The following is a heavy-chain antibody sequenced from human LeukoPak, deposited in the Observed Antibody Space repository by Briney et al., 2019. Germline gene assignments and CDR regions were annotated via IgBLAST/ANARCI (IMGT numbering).Heavy chain of an antibody. CDR1: GGSFSGYY. CDR2: INHSGST. D-gene: IGHD3-10*01. V-gene: IGHV4-34*01. J-gene: IGHJ4*02. Sequence: SETLSLTCAVYGGSFSGYYWSWIRQPPGKGLEWIGEINHSGSTNYNPSLKSRVTISVDTSKNQFSLKLSSVTAADTAVYYCARTRYYYGSRSYGAPYYFDYWGQGTLVTVSS. CDR3: ARTRYYYGSRSYGAPYYFDY.